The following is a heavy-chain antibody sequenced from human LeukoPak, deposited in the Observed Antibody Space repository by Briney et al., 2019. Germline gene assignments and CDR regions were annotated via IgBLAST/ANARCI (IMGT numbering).Heavy chain of an antibody. CDR2: ISAYNGNT. CDR1: GYTLTSYG. J-gene: IGHJ5*02. D-gene: IGHD3-22*01. CDR3: ARGPSIRTMIVVAPFDP. V-gene: IGHV1-18*01. Sequence: ASVKVSCKSSGYTLTSYGISWVRQAPGQGLEWVGWISAYNGNTRYAQKLQGRVTMTTDSSTSTAYMELRSLRSDDTAVYYCARGPSIRTMIVVAPFDPWGQGTLVTVSS.